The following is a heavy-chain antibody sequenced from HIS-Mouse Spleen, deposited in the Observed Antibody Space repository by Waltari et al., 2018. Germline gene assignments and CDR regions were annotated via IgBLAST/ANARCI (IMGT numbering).Heavy chain of an antibody. CDR2: VLPIVGIA. CDR1: GGTFSSYA. Sequence: QVQLVQSGAEVKKPGSSVKVSCKASGGTFSSYAISWVRQAPGQGLEWMGRVLPIVGIANYAQKFQGKVTTTADKSTSTAYMKLSSLRSEDTAVYYCARCSPVVPAASSLDYWGQGTLVTVSS. J-gene: IGHJ4*02. CDR3: ARCSPVVPAASSLDY. D-gene: IGHD2-2*01. V-gene: IGHV1-69*04.